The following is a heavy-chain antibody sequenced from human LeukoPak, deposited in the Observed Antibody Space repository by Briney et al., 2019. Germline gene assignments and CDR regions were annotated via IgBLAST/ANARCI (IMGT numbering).Heavy chain of an antibody. CDR1: GFTFSSYE. Sequence: GGSLRLSCAASGFTFSSYEMNWVRQAPGKGLEWASYISSSGSTIYYADSVKGRFTISRDNAKNSLYLQMNSLRAEDTAVYYCARQLERAIDYWGQGTLVTVSS. CDR2: ISSSGSTI. D-gene: IGHD1-1*01. CDR3: ARQLERAIDY. V-gene: IGHV3-48*03. J-gene: IGHJ4*02.